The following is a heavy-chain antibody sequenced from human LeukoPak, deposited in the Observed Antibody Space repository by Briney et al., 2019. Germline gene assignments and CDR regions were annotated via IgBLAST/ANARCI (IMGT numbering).Heavy chain of an antibody. CDR2: ISGRDGST. Sequence: GGSLRLSCAASGFPFSSYWMAWVRQAPGKGLEWVSAISGRDGSTYYADSVRGRFTISRDNSKNTLYLQMNSLRAEDTAVYYCAKVPYCSSTSCSHGDYYYMDVWGKGTTVTVSS. V-gene: IGHV3-23*01. CDR1: GFPFSSYW. D-gene: IGHD2-2*01. J-gene: IGHJ6*03. CDR3: AKVPYCSSTSCSHGDYYYMDV.